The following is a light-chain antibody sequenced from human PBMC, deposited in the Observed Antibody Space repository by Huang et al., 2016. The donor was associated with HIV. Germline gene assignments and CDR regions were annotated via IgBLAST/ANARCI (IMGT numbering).Light chain of an antibody. CDR3: QKYDSAPRT. J-gene: IGKJ1*01. Sequence: DIQMTQSPSSLSAFVGDTVTITCRASQVIGNSLAWYQQKPGRPPKLLIYVASTLQSGVPSRFSGSGSGTDFTLTISNLQTEDVATYDGQKYDSAPRTFGQGTRV. CDR2: VAS. CDR1: QVIGNS. V-gene: IGKV1-27*01.